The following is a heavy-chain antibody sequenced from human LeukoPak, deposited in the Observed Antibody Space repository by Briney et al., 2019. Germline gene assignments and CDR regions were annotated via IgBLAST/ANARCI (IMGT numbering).Heavy chain of an antibody. Sequence: SETLSLTCTVSGGSISSHYWSWIRQPPGKGLEWIGYIYYSGSTNYNPSLKSRVTISVDTSKNQFSLHLSSVTPDDTAVYYCAGGYAFDVWGQGTMVTVSS. CDR1: GGSISSHY. J-gene: IGHJ3*01. CDR3: AGGYAFDV. CDR2: IYYSGST. V-gene: IGHV4-59*11.